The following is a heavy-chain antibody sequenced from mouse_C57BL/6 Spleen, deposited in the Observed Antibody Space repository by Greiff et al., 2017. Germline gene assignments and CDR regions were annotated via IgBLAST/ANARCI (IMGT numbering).Heavy chain of an antibody. D-gene: IGHD4-1*01. J-gene: IGHJ3*01. CDR3: ARHGLGAY. Sequence: EVQVVESGGDLVKPGGSLKLSCAASGFTFSSYGMSWVRQTPDKRLEWVATISSGGSYTYYPDSVKGRFTISRDNAKNTLYLQMSSLKSEDTAMYYCARHGLGAYWGQGTLVTVSA. CDR2: ISSGGSYT. V-gene: IGHV5-6*01. CDR1: GFTFSSYG.